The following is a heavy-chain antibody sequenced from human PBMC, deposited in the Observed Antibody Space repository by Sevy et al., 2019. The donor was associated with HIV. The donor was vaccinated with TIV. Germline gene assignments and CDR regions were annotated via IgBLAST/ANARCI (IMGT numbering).Heavy chain of an antibody. CDR1: GFTFSSYG. CDR3: AKDAYYDYVWGSYRYTPDAFDI. Sequence: GGSLRLSCAASGFTFSSYGMHWVRQAPGKGLEWVAVISYDGSNKYYADSVKGRFTISRDNSKNTLYLQMNSLRAEETVAYYCAKDAYYDYVWGSYRYTPDAFDIWGQGTMVTVSS. CDR2: ISYDGSNK. J-gene: IGHJ3*02. V-gene: IGHV3-30*18. D-gene: IGHD3-16*02.